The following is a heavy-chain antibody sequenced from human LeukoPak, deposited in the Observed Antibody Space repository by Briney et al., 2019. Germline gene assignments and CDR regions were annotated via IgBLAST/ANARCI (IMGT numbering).Heavy chain of an antibody. J-gene: IGHJ4*02. CDR1: GFTFSTYW. V-gene: IGHV3-74*01. Sequence: GGSLRLSCAASGFTFSTYWMHWVRQAPGKGLVWVSRISTDGSSTFYADSVKGRFTVSRDNAKNTLYLQMDSLRAVDTAMYYCATGRGTPLGFWGQGALVTVSS. CDR2: ISTDGSST. CDR3: ATGRGTPLGF. D-gene: IGHD1-26*01.